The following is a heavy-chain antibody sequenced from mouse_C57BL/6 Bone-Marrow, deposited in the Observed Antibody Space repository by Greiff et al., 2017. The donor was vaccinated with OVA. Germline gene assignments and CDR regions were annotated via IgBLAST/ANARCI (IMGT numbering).Heavy chain of an antibody. V-gene: IGHV5-4*03. J-gene: IGHJ3*01. CDR3: ARAGRWLLRFAY. CDR1: GFTFSSYA. Sequence: DVKLEESGGGLVKPGGSLKLSCAASGFTFSSYAMSWVRQTPEKRLEWVATISDGGSYTYYPDNVKGRFTISRDNAKNNLYLQMSHLKSEDTAMYYCARAGRWLLRFAYWGQGTLVTVSA. D-gene: IGHD2-3*01. CDR2: ISDGGSYT.